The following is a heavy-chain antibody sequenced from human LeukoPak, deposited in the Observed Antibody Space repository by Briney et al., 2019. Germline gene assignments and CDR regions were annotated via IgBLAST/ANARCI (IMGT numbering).Heavy chain of an antibody. J-gene: IGHJ4*02. CDR2: FDPEDGET. D-gene: IGHD6-19*01. Sequence: ASVKVSCKASGYTFTGYYMHWVRQAPGKGLEWMGGFDPEDGETIYAQKFQGRVTMTEDTSTDTAYMELSSLRSEDTAVYYCATANSSGWPFDYWGQGTLVTVSS. CDR3: ATANSSGWPFDY. CDR1: GYTFTGYY. V-gene: IGHV1-24*01.